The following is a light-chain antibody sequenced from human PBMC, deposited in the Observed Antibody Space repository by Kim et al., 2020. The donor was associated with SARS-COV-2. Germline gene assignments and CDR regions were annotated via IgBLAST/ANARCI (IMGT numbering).Light chain of an antibody. CDR1: QSISIW. V-gene: IGKV1-5*01. CDR2: DAS. Sequence: GDRVTITCRASQSISIWLVWYQQKPGKAPSLLIYDASILESGVPSRFSGSGSGTEFTLTISSLQPDDFATYYCQEYKSDSWTFGQGTKVDIK. CDR3: QEYKSDSWT. J-gene: IGKJ1*01.